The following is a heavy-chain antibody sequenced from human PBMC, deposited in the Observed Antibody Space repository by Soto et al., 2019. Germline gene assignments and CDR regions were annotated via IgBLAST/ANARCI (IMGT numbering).Heavy chain of an antibody. J-gene: IGHJ4*02. CDR3: AREVVTRWGFFDY. CDR2: IYYSGST. CDR1: GGSISSGDYY. V-gene: IGHV4-30-4*01. D-gene: IGHD2-21*02. Sequence: PSETLSLTCTVSGGSISSGDYYWSWIRQPPGKGLEWIGYIYYSGSTYYNPSLKSRVTISVDTSKNQFSLKLSSVTAADTAVYYCAREVVTRWGFFDYWGQGTLVTVSS.